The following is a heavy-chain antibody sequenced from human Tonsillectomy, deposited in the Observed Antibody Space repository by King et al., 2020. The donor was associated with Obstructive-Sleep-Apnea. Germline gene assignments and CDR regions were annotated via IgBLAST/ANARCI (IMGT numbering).Heavy chain of an antibody. CDR3: AKYPASSRYFDWLYSYGMDV. Sequence: VQLQESGGGLVQPGGSLRLSCAASGLTLSTFAVSWVRPAPGKGLAWVSSINNSGRSTYYEDSVKGRFTISRDTSKNTVYLQMNSPRAEDTAVYYCAKYPASSRYFDWLYSYGMDVWGQGTTVTVSS. CDR1: GLTLSTFA. D-gene: IGHD3-9*01. CDR2: INNSGRST. J-gene: IGHJ6*02. V-gene: IGHV3-23*01.